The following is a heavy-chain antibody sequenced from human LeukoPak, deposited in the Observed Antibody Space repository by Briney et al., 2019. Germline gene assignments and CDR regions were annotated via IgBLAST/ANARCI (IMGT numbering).Heavy chain of an antibody. CDR2: ISGSGGST. D-gene: IGHD5-24*01. J-gene: IGHJ4*02. V-gene: IGHV3-23*01. CDR3: AKDFRGYNTPFDY. Sequence: GGSLRLSCAASGFTFTSYAMSWVRQAPGKGLEWVSAISGSGGSTYYAESVKGRFTISRDNSKNTLYLQMNSLRAEDTAVYYCAKDFRGYNTPFDYWGQGTLVTVSS. CDR1: GFTFTSYA.